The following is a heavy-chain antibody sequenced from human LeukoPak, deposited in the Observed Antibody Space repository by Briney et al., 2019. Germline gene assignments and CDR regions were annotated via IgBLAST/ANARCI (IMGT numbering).Heavy chain of an antibody. CDR2: IRSKAYSYAT. V-gene: IGHV3-73*01. J-gene: IGHJ4*02. CDR3: TRSQGDY. CDR1: GFTFSTSG. Sequence: GRSLRLSCAASGFTFSTSGMHWVRQASGKGLEWVGRIRSKAYSYATAYAASVKGRFTISRDDSKNTAYLQMNSLKTEDTAVYYCTRSQGDYWGQGTLVTVSS.